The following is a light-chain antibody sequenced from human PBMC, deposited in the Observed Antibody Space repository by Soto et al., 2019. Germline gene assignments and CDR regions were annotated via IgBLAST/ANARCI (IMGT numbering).Light chain of an antibody. J-gene: IGLJ1*01. V-gene: IGLV2-23*02. Sequence: QSVLTQPPSASGSPGQSVAISCTGTSSDVGSYNLVSWYQQYPGKAPKLMIYEVNKRPSGVSNRFSGSKSGNTASLTISGLQAEDEADYYCCSYAGSSTFVFGTGTKVTVL. CDR3: CSYAGSSTFV. CDR1: SSDVGSYNL. CDR2: EVN.